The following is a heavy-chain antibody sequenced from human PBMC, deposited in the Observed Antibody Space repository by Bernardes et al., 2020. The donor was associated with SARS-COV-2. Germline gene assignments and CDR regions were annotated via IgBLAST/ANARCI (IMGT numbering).Heavy chain of an antibody. D-gene: IGHD6-13*01. Sequence: GSLRLSCVGSEFSLSSYWMHWVRQAPGTGPVWVSRINVDGRTTNYADSVKGRFTISRDNAKNALYLHMNSLRAEDTAVYYFTRVLEGKAGAFDIWGQGTMVTVSS. CDR1: EFSLSSYW. CDR3: TRVLEGKAGAFDI. V-gene: IGHV3-74*01. J-gene: IGHJ3*02. CDR2: INVDGRTT.